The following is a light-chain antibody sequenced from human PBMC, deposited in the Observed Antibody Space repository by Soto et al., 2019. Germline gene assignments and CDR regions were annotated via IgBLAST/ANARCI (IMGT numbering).Light chain of an antibody. V-gene: IGLV2-14*03. Sequence: QSALTQPASVSGSPGQSITVSCTGTTSDVGGFDYVSWYQQHPGKAPKLMIFDVSNRPSGVSDRFSGSKSGNTASLTISGLQAEDKADYYCSSYTTTGTQVFGTGTKVTVL. CDR3: SSYTTTGTQV. J-gene: IGLJ1*01. CDR1: TSDVGGFDY. CDR2: DVS.